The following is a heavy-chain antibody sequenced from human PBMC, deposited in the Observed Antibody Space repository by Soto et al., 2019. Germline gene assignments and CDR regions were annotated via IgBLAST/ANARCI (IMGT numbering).Heavy chain of an antibody. CDR1: GFSLSDVRMG. D-gene: IGHD1-1*01. V-gene: IGHV2-26*01. Sequence: QVTLKESGPVLVNPTETLTLTCTVSGFSLSDVRMGVSWIRQPPGKALEWLAHIFSDDEKSCIPSLKNRITISKDTSTSQVVLTVTNVDPEDTGTYYCARVERKHLVQGMDVWGQGTTVTVSS. CDR2: IFSDDEK. CDR3: ARVERKHLVQGMDV. J-gene: IGHJ6*02.